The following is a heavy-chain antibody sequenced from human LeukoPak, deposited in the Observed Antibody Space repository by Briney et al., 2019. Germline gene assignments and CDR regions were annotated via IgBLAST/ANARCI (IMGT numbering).Heavy chain of an antibody. V-gene: IGHV4-38-2*02. CDR1: GYPISRGYY. D-gene: IGHD1-20*01. CDR2: IFHSGST. Sequence: SETLSLTCTVSGYPISRGYYWGWIRQPPGKGLEWIGSIFHSGSTYYNPSLKSRVTTSVDTSKNQFSLKLSSVTAADTAVYYCARAPFNWNPYYFDYWGQGTLVTVSS. J-gene: IGHJ4*02. CDR3: ARAPFNWNPYYFDY.